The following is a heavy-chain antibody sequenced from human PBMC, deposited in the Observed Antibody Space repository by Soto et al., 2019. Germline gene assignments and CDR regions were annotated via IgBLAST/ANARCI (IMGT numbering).Heavy chain of an antibody. J-gene: IGHJ6*02. CDR1: GFTFGDYA. D-gene: IGHD2-21*01. CDR2: IRSKAYGGTT. V-gene: IGHV3-49*04. CDR3: TRVWRGYGMDV. Sequence: PWGVLRLSCTASGFTFGDYAISWVRQAPGKGLEWVGFIRSKAYGGTTEYAASVKGRFTISRDDSKSIAYLQMNSLKTEDTAVYYRTRVWRGYGMDVWGQGTTVTVYS.